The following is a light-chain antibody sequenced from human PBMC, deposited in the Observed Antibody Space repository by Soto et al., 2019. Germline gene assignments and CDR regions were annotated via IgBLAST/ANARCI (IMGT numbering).Light chain of an antibody. CDR1: QSVGGVY. V-gene: IGKV3-20*01. CDR2: GAS. Sequence: EIVLTQPPGTLSLSPGERATLSCRASQSVGGVYLAWYQHRPGQAPSLLIYGASTRATGIPNRFSGSGSGTDFTLTINRLEPEDFAVYYCQQYGPSPYTFGQGTKLDIK. J-gene: IGKJ2*01. CDR3: QQYGPSPYT.